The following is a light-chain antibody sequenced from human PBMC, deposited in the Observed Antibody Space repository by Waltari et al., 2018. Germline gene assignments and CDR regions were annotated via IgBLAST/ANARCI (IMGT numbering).Light chain of an antibody. CDR3: SSRNGRANQVV. J-gene: IGLJ3*02. V-gene: IGLV3-19*01. CDR2: VKD. CDR1: SLRTSY. Sequence: SSELTQDPGVSVALGQTIRFTCQGDSLRTSYASWYQLKPGQAPVLVIYVKDKLPSGIPDRISGYSSGTTSSLTITGAQAEDEADYYCSSRNGRANQVVFAGGTKVTVL.